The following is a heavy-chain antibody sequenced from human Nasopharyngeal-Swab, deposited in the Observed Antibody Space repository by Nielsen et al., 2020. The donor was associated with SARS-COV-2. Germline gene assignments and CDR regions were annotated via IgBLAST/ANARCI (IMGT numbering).Heavy chain of an antibody. J-gene: IGHJ4*02. CDR3: ATREFGGAMGY. D-gene: IGHD3-16*01. Sequence: GESLKISCAASGFTFSSYSMNWVRQAPGKGLEWVSSISSSSSYIYYADSVKGRFTISRDNAKNSLYLQMNSLRAEDTAVYYCATREFGGAMGYWGQGTLVTVSS. CDR1: GFTFSSYS. CDR2: ISSSSSYI. V-gene: IGHV3-21*01.